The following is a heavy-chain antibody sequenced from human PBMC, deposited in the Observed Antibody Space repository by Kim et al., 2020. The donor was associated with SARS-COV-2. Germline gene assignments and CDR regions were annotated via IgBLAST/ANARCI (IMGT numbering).Heavy chain of an antibody. CDR3: ARENIVEFGMAV. Sequence: YAAAVTGRFPIARYNYKNTVYLQMNSLRAEDTAVYYCARENIVEFGMAVWGQGTTVTVSS. J-gene: IGHJ6*02. V-gene: IGHV3-33*01. D-gene: IGHD2-15*01.